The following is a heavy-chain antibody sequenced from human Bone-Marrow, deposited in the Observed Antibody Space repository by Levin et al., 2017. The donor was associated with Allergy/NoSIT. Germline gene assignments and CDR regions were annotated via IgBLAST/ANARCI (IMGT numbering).Heavy chain of an antibody. D-gene: IGHD3-22*01. Sequence: GGSLRLSCAASGFIFSDYYMSWIRQAPGKGLEWVSYISSRGSTIHYADSVKGRFAIPRDNAKNSLYREMNTLRAEDTALYYCARDQHGSHDYYESSGLMRRFDPWGQGTVDTVTS. V-gene: IGHV3-11*01. CDR1: GFIFSDYY. J-gene: IGHJ5*02. CDR3: ARDQHGSHDYYESSGLMRRFDP. CDR2: ISSRGSTI.